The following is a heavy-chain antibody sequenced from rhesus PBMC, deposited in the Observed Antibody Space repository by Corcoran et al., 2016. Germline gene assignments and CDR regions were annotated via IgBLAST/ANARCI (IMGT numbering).Heavy chain of an antibody. CDR1: GFTFRRYW. D-gene: IGHD2-21*01. CDR3: AKVGSGYPYYYGLDS. Sequence: EVQLVESGGGLAKPGGSLRLSCAASGFTFRRYWRNWVRQAPGQGLEWVSAINSGGGSTYYADSVKGRFTISRDNSKNTLSLQMNSLRAEDTAVYYCAKVGSGYPYYYGLDSWGQGVVVTVSS. J-gene: IGHJ6*01. V-gene: IGHV3S25*01. CDR2: INSGGGST.